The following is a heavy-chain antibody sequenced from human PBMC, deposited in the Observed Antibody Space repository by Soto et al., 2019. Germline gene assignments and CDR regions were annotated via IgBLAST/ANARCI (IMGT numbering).Heavy chain of an antibody. CDR3: ARDGSYSAYNFAHGIQLWSFDF. D-gene: IGHD5-12*01. CDR1: GGSINTFY. Sequence: SETLSLTCTVSGGSINTFYWSWVRQPAGKGLEWIGRIFSSGSTSFNPSLESRVAMSVDTSKNHFSLNLSSVTAADMAVYYCARDGSYSAYNFAHGIQLWSFDFWGQGALVTVSS. V-gene: IGHV4-4*07. CDR2: IFSSGST. J-gene: IGHJ4*02.